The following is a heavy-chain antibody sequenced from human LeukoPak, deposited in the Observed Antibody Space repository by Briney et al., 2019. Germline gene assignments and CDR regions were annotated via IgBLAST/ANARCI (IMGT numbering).Heavy chain of an antibody. CDR1: GFTFGSPW. Sequence: GGSLRLSCAASGFTFGSPWMHWVRQAPGKGLVWVSRINSDGSATAYADSVKGRFTISRDNAENTLYLQMNSLRAEDTAVYYCAREDGWGQGTLVTVSS. D-gene: IGHD5-24*01. V-gene: IGHV3-74*01. CDR2: INSDGSAT. CDR3: AREDG. J-gene: IGHJ4*02.